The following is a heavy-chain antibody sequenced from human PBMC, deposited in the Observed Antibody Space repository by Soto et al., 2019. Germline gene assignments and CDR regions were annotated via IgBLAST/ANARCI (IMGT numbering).Heavy chain of an antibody. V-gene: IGHV4-38-2*02. CDR1: GYSISSGYC. CDR3: ARDLSRSPRCLEWFNYPTENWFDP. J-gene: IGHJ5*02. CDR2: IYHSGST. D-gene: IGHD3-3*01. Sequence: SETMSLTCAVSGYSISSGYCWCWIRQPPGKGLEWIGSIYHSGSTYYNPSIKSRVTISVDTSKNQFSLKLSSVTAADTVVYYCARDLSRSPRCLEWFNYPTENWFDPCGQGTLVTVSS.